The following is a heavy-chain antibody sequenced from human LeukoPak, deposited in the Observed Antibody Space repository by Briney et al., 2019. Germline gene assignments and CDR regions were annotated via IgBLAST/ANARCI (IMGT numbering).Heavy chain of an antibody. J-gene: IGHJ6*03. CDR3: ARVGLGYCSGGSCYLTHYYYYMDV. Sequence: GGSLRLSCAASGFTFSSYWMNWVRQAPGKGLVWVSRINSDESNTKYADSVKGRFTISRDNAKNSLYLQMNSLRAEDTAVYYCARVGLGYCSGGSCYLTHYYYYMDVWGKGTTVTISS. D-gene: IGHD2-15*01. V-gene: IGHV3-74*01. CDR2: INSDESNT. CDR1: GFTFSSYW.